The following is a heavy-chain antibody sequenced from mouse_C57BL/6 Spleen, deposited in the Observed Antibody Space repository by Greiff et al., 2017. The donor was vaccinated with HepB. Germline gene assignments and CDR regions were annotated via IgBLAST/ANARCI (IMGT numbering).Heavy chain of an antibody. J-gene: IGHJ4*01. D-gene: IGHD1-1*01. CDR1: GFTFSDYG. CDR3: ARFITTVVDYYAMDY. V-gene: IGHV5-17*01. CDR2: ISSGSSTI. Sequence: EVKLMESGGGLVKPGGSLKLSCAASGFTFSDYGMHWVRQAPEKGLEWVAYISSGSSTIYYADTVKGRFTISRDNAKNTLFLQMTSLRSEDTAMYYCARFITTVVDYYAMDYWGQGTSVTVSS.